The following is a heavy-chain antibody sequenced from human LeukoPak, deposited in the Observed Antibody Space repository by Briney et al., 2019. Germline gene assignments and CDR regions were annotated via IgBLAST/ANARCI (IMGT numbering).Heavy chain of an antibody. Sequence: PGGSLRLSCAASGFTFSSYSMNWVRQAPGKGPEWVSSISSSSSYIYYADSVKGRFTISRDSAKNSLYLQMNSLRAEDTAVYYCARSDSSGWYPEYDPWGQGTLVTVSS. J-gene: IGHJ5*02. CDR3: ARSDSSGWYPEYDP. V-gene: IGHV3-21*01. D-gene: IGHD6-19*01. CDR1: GFTFSSYS. CDR2: ISSSSSYI.